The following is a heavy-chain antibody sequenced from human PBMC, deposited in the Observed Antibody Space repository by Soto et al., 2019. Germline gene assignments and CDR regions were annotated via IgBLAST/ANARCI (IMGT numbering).Heavy chain of an antibody. Sequence: SETLSLTCTVSGGSVTRNNYDWGWIRQPPGKGLEWIGTLYHSGSSNYSPSLKSRVTISVDTSKNQFSLRLSSVTAADTAVYYCARSPRGYYYYYYMDVWGKGTTVTVSS. CDR2: LYHSGSS. CDR3: ARSPRGYYYYYYMDV. J-gene: IGHJ6*03. CDR1: GGSVTRNNYD. V-gene: IGHV4-39*07. D-gene: IGHD3-10*01.